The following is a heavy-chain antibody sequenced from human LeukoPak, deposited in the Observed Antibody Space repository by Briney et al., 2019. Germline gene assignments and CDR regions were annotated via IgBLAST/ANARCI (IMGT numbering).Heavy chain of an antibody. CDR3: ARRNSGSYYSLDY. J-gene: IGHJ4*02. Sequence: PSETLSLTCAVSGGSLRSGGYSWRWIRQPPGKDLAWIGYIYHSGSTYYNPSLKSRVTISVDRSKNQFSLKLSSVTAADTAVYDCARRNSGSYYSLDYWGQGTLVTVSS. D-gene: IGHD3-10*01. V-gene: IGHV4-30-2*01. CDR2: IYHSGST. CDR1: GGSLRSGGYS.